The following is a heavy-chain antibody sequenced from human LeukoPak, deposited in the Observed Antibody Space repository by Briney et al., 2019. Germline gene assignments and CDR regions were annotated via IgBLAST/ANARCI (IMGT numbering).Heavy chain of an antibody. CDR3: AREGGYDILTGYYYYYYYMDV. D-gene: IGHD3-9*01. J-gene: IGHJ6*03. CDR2: ISSSSSYI. V-gene: IGHV3-21*01. CDR1: GFTFSSYS. Sequence: PGGSLRLSCAASGFTFSSYSMNWVCQAPGKGLEWVSSISSSSSYIYYADSVKGRFTISRDNAKNSLYLQMNSLRAEDTAVYYCAREGGYDILTGYYYYYYYMDVWGKGTTVTVSS.